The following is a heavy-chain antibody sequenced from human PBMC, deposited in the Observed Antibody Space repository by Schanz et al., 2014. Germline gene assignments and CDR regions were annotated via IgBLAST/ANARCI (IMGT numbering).Heavy chain of an antibody. CDR1: GYIFINSG. Sequence: QIQLVQSGPEVKKPGATVKVSCKASGYIFINSGISWVRQAPGQGLEWMGWISAYNGNTKYPQKLQGRVTMTTDTSTSTAYMALTDLRSDDAAVYYCARDRRFFGRDDLYCFDSWGRGTLVTVSS. CDR3: ARDRRFFGRDDLYCFDS. V-gene: IGHV1-18*01. D-gene: IGHD3-3*01. J-gene: IGHJ4*02. CDR2: ISAYNGNT.